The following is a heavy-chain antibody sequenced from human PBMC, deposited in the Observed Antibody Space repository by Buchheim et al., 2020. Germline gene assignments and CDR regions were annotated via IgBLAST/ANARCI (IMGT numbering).Heavy chain of an antibody. CDR3: ARLIGAPYSSSSRGAFDY. Sequence: QVQLQESGPGLVKPSQTLSLTCTVSGGSISSGSYYWSWIRQPAGKGLEWIGRIYTSGSTNYNPSLKSRVTISVDTSKNQFSLKLSSVTAADTAVYYCARLIGAPYSSSSRGAFDYWGQGTL. J-gene: IGHJ4*02. D-gene: IGHD6-6*01. CDR1: GGSISSGSYY. V-gene: IGHV4-61*02. CDR2: IYTSGST.